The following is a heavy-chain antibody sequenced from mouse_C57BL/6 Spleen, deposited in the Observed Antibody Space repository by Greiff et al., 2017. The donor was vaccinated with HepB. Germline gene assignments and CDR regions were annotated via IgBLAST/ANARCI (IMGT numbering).Heavy chain of an antibody. D-gene: IGHD2-4*01. V-gene: IGHV1-55*01. CDR3: AREGLSTMIRKGFAY. J-gene: IGHJ3*01. Sequence: VQLQQPGAELVKPGASVKMSCKASGYTFTSYWITWVKQRPGQGLEWIGDIYPGSGSTNYNAKFKSKATLTVDTSSSTAYMQLSSLTSVDSAVYYCAREGLSTMIRKGFAYWGQGTLVTVSA. CDR1: GYTFTSYW. CDR2: IYPGSGST.